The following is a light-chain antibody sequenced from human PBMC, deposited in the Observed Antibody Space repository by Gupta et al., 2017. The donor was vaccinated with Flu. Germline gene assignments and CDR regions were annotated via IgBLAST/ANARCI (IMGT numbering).Light chain of an antibody. V-gene: IGLV1-44*01. CDR2: GSN. J-gene: IGLJ1*01. CDR1: SSNIGSNA. CDR3: AACDDSLNGHYV. Sequence: SSNIGSNAVNWYQQVPGTSPKLLIYGSNQRPSGVPDRFAGSKSGTSASLAIRGLQSEDEADYYCAACDDSLNGHYVFGTGTKVTVL.